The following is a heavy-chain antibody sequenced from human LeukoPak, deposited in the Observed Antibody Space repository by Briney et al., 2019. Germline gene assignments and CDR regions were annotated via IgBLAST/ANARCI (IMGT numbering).Heavy chain of an antibody. J-gene: IGHJ4*02. Sequence: AETLTLTCTASGGSIRNYFGSWIRQPPGKGLEWIGYIYCSGSTNYSPSLKSRVTISVDTSKNPVYLQLSPVTASDTAVYYCAGYGGGSYPIFEDYWGQGTLVTVSS. CDR2: IYCSGST. V-gene: IGHV4-59*12. D-gene: IGHD3-16*02. CDR1: GGSIRNYF. CDR3: AGYGGGSYPIFEDY.